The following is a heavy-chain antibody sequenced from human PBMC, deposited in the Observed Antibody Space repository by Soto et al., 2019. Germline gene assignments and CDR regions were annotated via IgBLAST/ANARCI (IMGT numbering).Heavy chain of an antibody. Sequence: PSETLSLSCTVSGGSINDHYWSWIRQPPGQGLEWNGYIYYSASTNYSPSLKSRVTISVDTSKNQFSLKLRSLTAADTAVYYCAGQSYESRGYYYDYWGQGTLVNVSS. V-gene: IGHV4-59*08. CDR2: IYYSAST. CDR3: AGQSYESRGYYYDY. D-gene: IGHD3-22*01. CDR1: GGSINDHY. J-gene: IGHJ4*02.